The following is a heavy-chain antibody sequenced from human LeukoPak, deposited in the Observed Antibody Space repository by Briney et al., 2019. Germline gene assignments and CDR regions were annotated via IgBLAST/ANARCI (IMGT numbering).Heavy chain of an antibody. CDR3: ARRYCSSTSCLLDC. V-gene: IGHV3-48*03. CDR1: GFTFRSCE. J-gene: IGHJ4*02. D-gene: IGHD2-2*01. Sequence: GGSLRLSCAASGFTFRSCEMNWVPHAPGKGLEWFTHLSSSGYTIYYADSVKGRFTISRDNAKNSLYLQMNSLRAEDTAVYYCARRYCSSTSCLLDCWGEGTLVTV. CDR2: LSSSGYTI.